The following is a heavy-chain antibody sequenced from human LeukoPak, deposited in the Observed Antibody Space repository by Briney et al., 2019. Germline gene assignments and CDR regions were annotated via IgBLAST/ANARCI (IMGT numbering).Heavy chain of an antibody. CDR1: GGTFSSYA. Sequence: GASVKVSCKASGGTFSSYAISWVRQAPGQGLEWMGRIIPILGIANYAQKFQGRVTITADKSTSTAYMELSSLRSEDTAVYYCASTIAAAGWYAFDIWGQGTMVTVSS. J-gene: IGHJ3*02. CDR2: IIPILGIA. CDR3: ASTIAAAGWYAFDI. V-gene: IGHV1-69*04. D-gene: IGHD6-13*01.